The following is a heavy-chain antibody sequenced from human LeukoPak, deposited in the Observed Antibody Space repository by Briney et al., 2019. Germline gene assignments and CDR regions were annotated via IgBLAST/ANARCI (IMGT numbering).Heavy chain of an antibody. Sequence: SETLSLTCTVSGDSISSRSFYWGGIRQSPGKGLEWIGNIYYTGSTYYNPSLKSRVTISVDTSKNQFSLKLSSVTAADTAVYYCARLWGPLDFYWYFDLWGRGTLVTV. CDR1: GDSISSRSFY. CDR2: IYYTGST. CDR3: ARLWGPLDFYWYFDL. J-gene: IGHJ2*01. V-gene: IGHV4-39*01. D-gene: IGHD3-16*01.